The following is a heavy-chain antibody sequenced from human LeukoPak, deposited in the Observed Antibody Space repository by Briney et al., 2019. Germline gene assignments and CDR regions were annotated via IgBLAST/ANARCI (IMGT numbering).Heavy chain of an antibody. CDR1: GFTFRSYG. CDR3: AKGSQEAYFDH. J-gene: IGHJ4*02. CDR2: IWYGGSNK. V-gene: IGHV3-30*02. Sequence: GGSLRLSCAASGFTFRSYGMHWVRQAPGKGLEWVAVIWYGGSNKNYADSVKGRFTISRDNSKNTPYLQMNSLRAEDTAVYYCAKGSQEAYFDHWGQGTLVTVSS.